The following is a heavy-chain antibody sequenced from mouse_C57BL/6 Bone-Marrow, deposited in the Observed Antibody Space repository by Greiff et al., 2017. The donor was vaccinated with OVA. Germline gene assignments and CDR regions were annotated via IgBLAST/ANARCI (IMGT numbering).Heavy chain of an antibody. CDR3: ARYLTGCYAMDY. CDR1: GFTFTDYY. Sequence: EVKLVESGGGLVQPGGSLSLSCAASGFTFTDYYMSWVRQPPGKALEWLGFIRNKANGYTTEYSASVKGRFTISRDNSQSILYLQMNALRAEDSATYYCARYLTGCYAMDYWGQGTSGTVSS. D-gene: IGHD4-1*01. CDR2: IRNKANGYTT. V-gene: IGHV7-3*01. J-gene: IGHJ4*01.